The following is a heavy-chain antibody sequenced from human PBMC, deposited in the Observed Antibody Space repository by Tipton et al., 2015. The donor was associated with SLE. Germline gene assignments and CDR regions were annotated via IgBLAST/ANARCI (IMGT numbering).Heavy chain of an antibody. D-gene: IGHD3-22*01. V-gene: IGHV4-59*08. J-gene: IGHJ4*02. Sequence: TLSLTCAVSGGSISNDYWSWIRQSPGEGLEWIGYIHYSGSTNHNPSLKSRVTISIDSTKNQFSLKLSFGTAADTAVYHCPRFIRPTSESSGYPADWGQGTLVTVSS. CDR3: PRFIRPTSESSGYPAD. CDR1: GGSISNDY. CDR2: IHYSGST.